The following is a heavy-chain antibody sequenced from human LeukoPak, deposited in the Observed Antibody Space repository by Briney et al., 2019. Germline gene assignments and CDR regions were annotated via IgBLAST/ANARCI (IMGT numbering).Heavy chain of an antibody. Sequence: GGSLRLSCAASGFIFSSYWMTWVRQAPGKGREGVANIKQDGSEKSYVASVKGRFTISRDDAKNSLYLQMNSLRAEDTAVYYCTRDLMDYDVSTGLHHYYMDVWGQGTTVTVSS. V-gene: IGHV3-7*01. D-gene: IGHD3-9*01. J-gene: IGHJ6*02. CDR1: GFIFSSYW. CDR2: IKQDGSEK. CDR3: TRDLMDYDVSTGLHHYYMDV.